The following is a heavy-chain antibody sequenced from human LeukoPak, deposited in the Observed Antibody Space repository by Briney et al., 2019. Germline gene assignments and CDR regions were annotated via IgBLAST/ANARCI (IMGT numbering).Heavy chain of an antibody. CDR3: ANTRSGDYSFDY. Sequence: GSLRLSCAASGFTFSSYAMSGVRQAPGKGLEWVSAISGSGGSTYYTDSVKGRFTISRDNSKNTLYLQMNSLRAEDTAVYYCANTRSGDYSFDYWGQGTLVTVSS. CDR1: GFTFSSYA. J-gene: IGHJ4*02. D-gene: IGHD4-17*01. V-gene: IGHV3-23*01. CDR2: ISGSGGST.